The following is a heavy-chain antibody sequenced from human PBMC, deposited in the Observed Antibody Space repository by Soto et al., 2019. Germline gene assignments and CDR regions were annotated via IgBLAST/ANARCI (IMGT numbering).Heavy chain of an antibody. D-gene: IGHD6-19*01. J-gene: IGHJ4*02. Sequence: GGSLRLSCAASGFTFDDYAMHWVRQAPGKGLEWVSGISWNSGSIGYADSVKGRFTISRDNAKNSLYLQMNSLRAEDTALYYCAKDSVAGIDWGQGTLVTFSS. CDR2: ISWNSGSI. V-gene: IGHV3-9*01. CDR1: GFTFDDYA. CDR3: AKDSVAGID.